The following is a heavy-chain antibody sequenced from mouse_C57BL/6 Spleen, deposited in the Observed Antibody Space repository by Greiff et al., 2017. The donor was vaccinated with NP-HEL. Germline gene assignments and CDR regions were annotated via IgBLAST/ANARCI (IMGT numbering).Heavy chain of an antibody. CDR3: ARYYYGSSLFDY. CDR2: IAPSDSYT. V-gene: IGHV1-69*01. Sequence: VQLQQPGAELVMPGASVKLSCKASGYTFPSYWMHWVKQRPGQGLEWIGEIAPSDSYTNYNQQFKGKSTLTVDKSSSTAYMQLSSLTSEDSAVYYCARYYYGSSLFDYWGQGTTLTVSS. J-gene: IGHJ2*01. D-gene: IGHD1-1*01. CDR1: GYTFPSYW.